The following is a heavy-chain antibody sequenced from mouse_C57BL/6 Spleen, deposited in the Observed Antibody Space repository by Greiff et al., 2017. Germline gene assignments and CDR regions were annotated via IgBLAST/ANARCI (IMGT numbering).Heavy chain of an antibody. CDR2: ISSGSSTI. Sequence: EVQLVESGGGLVKPGGSLKLSCAASGFTFSDYGMHWVRQAPEKGLEWVAYISSGSSTIYYAVTVKGRFTISRDNAKKTLFLQMTSLRSEDTAMYYCARRNGTLHYAMDYWGQGTSVTVSS. V-gene: IGHV5-17*01. CDR1: GFTFSDYG. J-gene: IGHJ4*01. CDR3: ARRNGTLHYAMDY. D-gene: IGHD1-1*01.